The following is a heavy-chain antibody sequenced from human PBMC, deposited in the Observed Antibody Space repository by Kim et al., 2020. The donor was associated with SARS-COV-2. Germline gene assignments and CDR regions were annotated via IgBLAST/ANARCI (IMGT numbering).Heavy chain of an antibody. V-gene: IGHV4-39*07. CDR3: ARGGEGGPRAFDI. J-gene: IGHJ3*02. Sequence: SETLSLTCTVSGGSISSSSYYWGWIRQPPGKGLEWIGSIYYSGSTYYNPSLKSRVTISVDTSKNQFSLKLSSVTVADTAVYYCARGGEGGPRAFDIWGQGTMVTVSS. CDR2: IYYSGST. D-gene: IGHD1-26*01. CDR1: GGSISSSSYY.